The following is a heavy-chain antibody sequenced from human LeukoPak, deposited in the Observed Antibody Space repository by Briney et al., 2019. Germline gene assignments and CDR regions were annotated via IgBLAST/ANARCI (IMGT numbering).Heavy chain of an antibody. CDR2: INPNSGGT. D-gene: IGHD2-21*01. J-gene: IGHJ5*02. CDR1: GYTFTGYY. V-gene: IGHV1-2*02. Sequence: ASVKVSCKASGYTFTGYYMHWVRQAPGQGLEWMGWINPNSGGTNYAQKFQGRVTMTRDTSISTAYMELSRLRSDDTAVYYCASRSSRDFGLGFDPWGQGILVTVSS. CDR3: ASRSSRDFGLGFDP.